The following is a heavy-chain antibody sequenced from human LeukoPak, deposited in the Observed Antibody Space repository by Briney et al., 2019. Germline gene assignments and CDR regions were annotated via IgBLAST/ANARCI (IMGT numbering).Heavy chain of an antibody. Sequence: SETLSLTCAVYGGSFSGYYWSWIRQPPGKGLEWIGEINHSGSTNYNPSLKSRVTISVDTSKIQFSLKLSSVTAADTAVYYCASSRGCSSTSCYRHMDVWGKGTTVTVSS. D-gene: IGHD2-2*01. CDR3: ASSRGCSSTSCYRHMDV. CDR1: GGSFSGYY. CDR2: INHSGST. V-gene: IGHV4-34*01. J-gene: IGHJ6*03.